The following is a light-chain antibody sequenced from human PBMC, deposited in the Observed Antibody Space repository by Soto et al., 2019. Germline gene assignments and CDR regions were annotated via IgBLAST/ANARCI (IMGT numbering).Light chain of an antibody. CDR2: GVS. V-gene: IGKV3-15*01. CDR1: QSVSSN. J-gene: IGKJ3*01. CDR3: QQYNDWPFT. Sequence: EIVLTQSPGTLSLSPGERATLSCRASQSVSSNYLAWYQQKPGQAPRLLIYGVSTRATGIPARFSGSESGTEFTLTISSLQSEDFAVYYCQQYNDWPFTFGPGTKVDIK.